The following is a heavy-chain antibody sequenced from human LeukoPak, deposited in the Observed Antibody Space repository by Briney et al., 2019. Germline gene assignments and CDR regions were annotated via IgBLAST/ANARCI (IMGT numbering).Heavy chain of an antibody. V-gene: IGHV4-59*12. D-gene: IGHD3-10*01. Sequence: SETLSLTCTVSGGSISSYYWSWIRQPPGKGLEWIGYIYYSGSTNYNPSLKSRVTISVDTSKNQFSLKLSSVTAADTAVYYCARRGLASGIDSWGQGILVTVSS. CDR1: GGSISSYY. CDR3: ARRGLASGIDS. J-gene: IGHJ4*02. CDR2: IYYSGST.